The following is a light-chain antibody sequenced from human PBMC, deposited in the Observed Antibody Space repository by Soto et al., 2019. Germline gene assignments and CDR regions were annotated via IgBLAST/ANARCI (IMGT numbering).Light chain of an antibody. Sequence: QAVVTQPPSVSGAPGQRVTISCTGSSSNIGAGYDVHWYHHLPGTAPKLLIYGNSNRPSGVPDRFSGSKSDTSASLAITGLQAEDEANYYCQSFDSSLSGFVIFGGGTKLTVL. CDR2: GNS. CDR3: QSFDSSLSGFVI. J-gene: IGLJ2*01. V-gene: IGLV1-40*01. CDR1: SSNIGAGYD.